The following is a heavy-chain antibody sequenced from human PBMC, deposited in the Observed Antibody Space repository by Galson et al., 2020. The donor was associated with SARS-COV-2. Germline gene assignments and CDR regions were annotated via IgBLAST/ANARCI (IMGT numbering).Heavy chain of an antibody. CDR2: SSSSSSYI. D-gene: IGHD6-13*01. Sequence: GGSLRLSCAASGFTFSSYSMNWVRQAPGKGLEWVSSSSSSSSYIYYADSVKGRFTISRDNAKNSLYLQMNSLRAEDTAVYYCARELEIAAAGTGYWGQGTLVTVSS. V-gene: IGHV3-21*01. J-gene: IGHJ4*02. CDR1: GFTFSSYS. CDR3: ARELEIAAAGTGY.